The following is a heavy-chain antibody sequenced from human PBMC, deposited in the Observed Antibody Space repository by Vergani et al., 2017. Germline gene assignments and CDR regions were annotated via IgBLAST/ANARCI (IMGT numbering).Heavy chain of an antibody. CDR3: ARGSGFCGYYYGMDV. D-gene: IGHD2-2*03. CDR2: INPNSGGT. CDR1: GYTFTGYY. Sequence: QVQLVQSGAEVKKPGASVKVSCKASGYTFTGYYMHWVRQAPGQGLEWMGWINPNSGGTNYAQKFQGRVTMTRDTSISTAYMELSRLRSDDTAVYYCARGSGFCGYYYGMDVWGQGTTVTVSS. V-gene: IGHV1-2*02. J-gene: IGHJ6*02.